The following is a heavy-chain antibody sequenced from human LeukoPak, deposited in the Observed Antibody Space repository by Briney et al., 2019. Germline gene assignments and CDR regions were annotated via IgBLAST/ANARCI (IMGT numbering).Heavy chain of an antibody. CDR3: AREATTYYYDSSGYSFDY. D-gene: IGHD3-22*01. Sequence: ASVKVSCKASGGTFSGYAFTWVRQAPGQGLEWMGGIIPIFGTANYAQKFQGRVTITADESTSTAYMELSSLRSEDTAVYYCAREATTYYYDSSGYSFDYWGQGTLVIVSS. CDR2: IIPIFGTA. V-gene: IGHV1-69*13. CDR1: GGTFSGYA. J-gene: IGHJ4*02.